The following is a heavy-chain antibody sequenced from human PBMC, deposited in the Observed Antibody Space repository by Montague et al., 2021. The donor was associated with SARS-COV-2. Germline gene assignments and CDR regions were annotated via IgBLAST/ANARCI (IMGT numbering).Heavy chain of an antibody. D-gene: IGHD2-2*01. Sequence: LSLACTVSGGSISSGSYYWSWIRQPAGKGLEWIGRIYISGSTNYNPSLKSRVTMSVDTSKNQFSLKLSSVTAADTAVYYCARTVVVPAAMSRYYGMDVWGQGTSVTVSS. CDR3: ARTVVVPAAMSRYYGMDV. CDR1: GGSISSGSYY. J-gene: IGHJ6*02. V-gene: IGHV4-61*02. CDR2: IYISGST.